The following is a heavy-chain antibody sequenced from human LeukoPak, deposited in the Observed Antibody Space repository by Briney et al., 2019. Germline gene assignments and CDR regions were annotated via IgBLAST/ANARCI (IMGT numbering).Heavy chain of an antibody. D-gene: IGHD4-17*01. CDR2: IHSDGTST. Sequence: GGSLRLSCAASGFTFSSYYMHWVRQAPGKGLVWLSHIHSDGTSTTYANSVKGRFVISRDNAKNTLSLQMNSLRAEDTAIYYCVRAHIGDYGSFDYWGQGTLVTVSS. V-gene: IGHV3-74*01. J-gene: IGHJ4*02. CDR3: VRAHIGDYGSFDY. CDR1: GFTFSSYY.